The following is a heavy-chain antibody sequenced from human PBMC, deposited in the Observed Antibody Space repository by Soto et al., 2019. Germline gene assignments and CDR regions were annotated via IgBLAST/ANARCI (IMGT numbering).Heavy chain of an antibody. Sequence: ASVKASCKSSGYTFTSCYMHCVRPAPGQGLEWMGIINPSGGSTSYAQKFQGRVTMTRDTSTSTVYMELSSLRSEDTAVYYCARDHYCGGGSAILAFRGKGTLVTFS. CDR3: ARDHYCGGGSAILAF. CDR1: GYTFTSCY. CDR2: INPSGGST. D-gene: IGHD2-21*01. J-gene: IGHJ1*01. V-gene: IGHV1-46*01.